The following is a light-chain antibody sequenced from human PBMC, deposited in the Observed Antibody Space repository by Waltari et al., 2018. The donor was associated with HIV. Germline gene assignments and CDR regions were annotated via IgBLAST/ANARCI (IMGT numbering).Light chain of an antibody. Sequence: QSALTQPRSVSGSPGQSVTISCTGPSSDVGGYNYVSWYQQNPGKAPKFIIYDVTKRPSVVPDRFSGSKSGNTASLTISGLQAEDEADYYCCSYAGNYPVLFGGGTKLTVL. CDR1: SSDVGGYNY. CDR2: DVT. CDR3: CSYAGNYPVL. J-gene: IGLJ3*02. V-gene: IGLV2-11*01.